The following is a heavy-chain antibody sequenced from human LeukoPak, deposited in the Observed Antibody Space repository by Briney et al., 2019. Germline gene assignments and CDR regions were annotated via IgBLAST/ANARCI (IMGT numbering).Heavy chain of an antibody. J-gene: IGHJ4*02. CDR1: GGSISSYY. CDR3: ARIIGLRDFWSGPFDY. CDR2: IYYSGST. V-gene: IGHV4-59*01. Sequence: SETLSLTCTVSGGSISSYYWSWIRQPPGKGLEWIGYIYYSGSTNYNPSLKSRVTISVDTSKNQFSLKLSSVTAADTAVYYCARIIGLRDFWSGPFDYWGQGTLVTVSS. D-gene: IGHD3-3*01.